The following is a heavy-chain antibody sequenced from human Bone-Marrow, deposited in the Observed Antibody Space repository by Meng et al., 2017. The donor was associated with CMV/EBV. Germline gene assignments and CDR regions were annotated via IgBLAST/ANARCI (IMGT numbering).Heavy chain of an antibody. CDR3: AKDPTAGYCSSTSCNGDYFDY. J-gene: IGHJ4*02. CDR1: GFTVSSNY. V-gene: IGHV3-66*02. CDR2: IYSGGST. Sequence: GESLKISCAASGFTVSSNYMSWVRQAPGKGLEWVSVIYSGGSTYYADSVKGRFTISRDNSKNTLYLQMNSLRAEDTAVYYCAKDPTAGYCSSTSCNGDYFDYWGQGTLVTVSS. D-gene: IGHD2-2*03.